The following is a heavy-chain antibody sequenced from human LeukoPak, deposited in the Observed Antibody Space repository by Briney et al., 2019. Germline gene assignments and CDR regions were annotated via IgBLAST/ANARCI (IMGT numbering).Heavy chain of an antibody. Sequence: GGSLRLSCAASGFTVSSNYMSWVRQAPGKGLEWVSVIYSGGSTYYADSVKGRFTISRHNSKNTLYLQMNSLRAEDTAVYYCARGEAKSTMVRGVIAGMDVWGQGTTVTVSS. D-gene: IGHD3-10*01. CDR2: IYSGGST. V-gene: IGHV3-53*04. J-gene: IGHJ6*02. CDR1: GFTVSSNY. CDR3: ARGEAKSTMVRGVIAGMDV.